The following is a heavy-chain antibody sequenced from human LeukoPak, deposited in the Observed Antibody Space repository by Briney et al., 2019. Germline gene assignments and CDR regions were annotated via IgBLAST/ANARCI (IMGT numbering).Heavy chain of an antibody. CDR2: ISFDGSNE. J-gene: IGHJ4*02. CDR1: GFTFSNYA. Sequence: GGSLRLSCAASGFTFSNYAMHWVRQAPGKGLEWVTVISFDGSNEYYADSVKGRFTISRDNSNNTLSPQMNSLRAEDTAVYYCAKDVPPNSWGQGTLVTVSS. V-gene: IGHV3-30*18. D-gene: IGHD2-2*01. CDR3: AKDVPPNS.